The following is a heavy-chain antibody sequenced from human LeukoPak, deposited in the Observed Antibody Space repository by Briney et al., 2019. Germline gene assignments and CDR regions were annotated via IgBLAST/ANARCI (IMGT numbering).Heavy chain of an antibody. CDR1: GFPLSSSA. CDR3: AAPYSTRWFDL. CDR2: IVVGSNNT. D-gene: IGHD6-13*01. V-gene: IGHV1-58*01. Sequence: GTSVKVSCKASGFPLSSSAVQWVRQAGGQRLEWIGWIVVGSNNTNYAQKFQERVTITRDMSTSTAYMELSSLRSEDTAAYYCAAPYSTRWFDLWGRGTLVTVSS. J-gene: IGHJ5*02.